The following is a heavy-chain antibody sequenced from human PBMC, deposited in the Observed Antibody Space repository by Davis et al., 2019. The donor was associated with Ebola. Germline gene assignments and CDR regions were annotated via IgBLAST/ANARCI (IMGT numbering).Heavy chain of an antibody. CDR1: GFTFDDYA. D-gene: IGHD6-19*01. J-gene: IGHJ6*02. Sequence: PGGSLRLSCAASGFTFDDYAMHWVRQAPGKGLEWVSLISGDGGSTYYADSVKGRFTISRDNSKNSLYLQMNSLRTEDTALYYCAKLEGGWYGYYGMDVWGQGTTVTVSS. V-gene: IGHV3-43*02. CDR3: AKLEGGWYGYYGMDV. CDR2: ISGDGGST.